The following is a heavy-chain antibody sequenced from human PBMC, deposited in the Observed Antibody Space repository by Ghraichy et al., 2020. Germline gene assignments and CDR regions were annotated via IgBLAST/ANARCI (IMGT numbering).Heavy chain of an antibody. CDR1: GGSISSGGYS. CDR3: ARVDLGYYDSSGFLMDV. J-gene: IGHJ6*02. CDR2: IYHSGST. V-gene: IGHV4-30-2*01. Sequence: SETLSLTCAVSGGSISSGGYSWSWIRQPPGKGLEWIGYIYHSGSTYYNPSLKSRVTISVDRSKNQFSLKLSSVTAADTAVYYCARVDLGYYDSSGFLMDVWGQGTTVTVSS. D-gene: IGHD3-22*01.